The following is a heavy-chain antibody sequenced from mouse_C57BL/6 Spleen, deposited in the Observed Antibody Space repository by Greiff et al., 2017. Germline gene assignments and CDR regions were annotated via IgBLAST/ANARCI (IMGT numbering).Heavy chain of an antibody. CDR3: ARYAYYAMDY. CDR1: GYAFSSYW. J-gene: IGHJ4*01. CDR2: IYPGDGDT. D-gene: IGHD6-5*01. V-gene: IGHV1-80*01. Sequence: QVQLQQSGAELVKPGASVKISCKASGYAFSSYWMNWVKPRPGKGLEWIGQIYPGDGDTNSNGKFKGKATLTADKSSSTAYMQLSSLTSEDSAVYFCARYAYYAMDYWGQGTTGTVSS.